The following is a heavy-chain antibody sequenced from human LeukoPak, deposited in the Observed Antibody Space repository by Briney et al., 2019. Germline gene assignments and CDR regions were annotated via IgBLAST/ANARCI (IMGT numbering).Heavy chain of an antibody. D-gene: IGHD3-9*01. V-gene: IGHV1-18*01. CDR1: GYTFTSYG. CDR3: ARVRARTNYDILTGYYDY. Sequence: ASVKVSSKASGYTFTSYGISWVRQAPGQGLEWMGWISAYNGNTNYAQKLQGRVTMTTDTSTSTAYMELRSLRSDDTAVYYCARVRARTNYDILTGYYDYWGQGTLVTVSS. J-gene: IGHJ4*02. CDR2: ISAYNGNT.